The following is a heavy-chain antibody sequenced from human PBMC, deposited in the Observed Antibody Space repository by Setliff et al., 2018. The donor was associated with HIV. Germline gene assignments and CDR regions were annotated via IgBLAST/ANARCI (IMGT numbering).Heavy chain of an antibody. Sequence: SETLSLTCAVYGASFSGYYWAWIRQSPGTGLEWIGEINHSGITNYNPTLKSRVTISTDTSKNQSSLRLNSVTAADTAVYYCARVRLRVPPSIFDYWGQGALVTVSS. CDR2: INHSGIT. D-gene: IGHD2-2*01. CDR3: ARVRLRVPPSIFDY. V-gene: IGHV4-34*01. J-gene: IGHJ4*02. CDR1: GASFSGYY.